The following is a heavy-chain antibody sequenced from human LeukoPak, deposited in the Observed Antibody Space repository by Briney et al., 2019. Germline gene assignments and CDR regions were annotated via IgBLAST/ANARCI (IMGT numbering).Heavy chain of an antibody. CDR2: ISSSNDYI. J-gene: IGHJ3*02. D-gene: IGHD6-19*01. V-gene: IGHV3-21*01. CDR3: ATSQTTSGRYGNAFDI. CDR1: GFTFSTST. Sequence: GGSLRLSCAASGFTFSTSTMNWVRQAPGKGLEWVSSISSSNDYIYYADSVKGRFTISRDNAKNSLYLQMNSLRAEDTAVYYCATSQTTSGRYGNAFDIWGQGTMVTVSS.